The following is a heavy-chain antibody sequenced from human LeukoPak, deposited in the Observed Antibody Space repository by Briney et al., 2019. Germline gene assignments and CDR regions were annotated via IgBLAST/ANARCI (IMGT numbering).Heavy chain of an antibody. CDR1: GFTFSNYW. D-gene: IGHD4-11*01. V-gene: IGHV3-7*03. J-gene: IGHJ5*02. CDR2: IERDGSEK. CDR3: ASAYT. Sequence: GGSLRLSCAASGFTFSNYWMIWVRQAPGKGLEWVAYIERDGSEKHYVDSVKGRFTISRDNAKDSLYLQMNSLRVEDTAVYFCASAYTWGQGTLVTVSS.